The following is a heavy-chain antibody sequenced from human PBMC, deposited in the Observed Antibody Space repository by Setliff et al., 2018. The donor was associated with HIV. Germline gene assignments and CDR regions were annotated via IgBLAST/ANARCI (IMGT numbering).Heavy chain of an antibody. CDR1: GFTFSSYA. J-gene: IGHJ3*02. V-gene: IGHV3-30*04. CDR3: ARSKGHLYYDDDTGYVLRAFDI. Sequence: GGSLRLSCAASGFTFSSYAMHWVRQAPGKGLEWVAVISYDGSNKYYADSVKGRFTISRDNSKNTLYLQMNSLRAEDTAVYYCARSKGHLYYDDDTGYVLRAFDIWGQGTMVTVSS. CDR2: ISYDGSNK. D-gene: IGHD3-22*01.